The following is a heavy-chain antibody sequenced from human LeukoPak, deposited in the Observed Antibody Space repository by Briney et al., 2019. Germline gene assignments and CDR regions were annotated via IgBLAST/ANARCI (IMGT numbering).Heavy chain of an antibody. D-gene: IGHD6-13*01. CDR1: GFTFSSYG. CDR3: ARPIAAAGSYYYYGMDV. Sequence: PGGSLRLSCAASGFTFSSYGMHWVRQAPGKGLEWVAVISYDGSNKYYADSVKGRFTISRDNSKNTLYLQMNSLRAEDTAVYYCARPIAAAGSYYYYGMDVWGQGTTVTVSS. V-gene: IGHV3-30*03. J-gene: IGHJ6*02. CDR2: ISYDGSNK.